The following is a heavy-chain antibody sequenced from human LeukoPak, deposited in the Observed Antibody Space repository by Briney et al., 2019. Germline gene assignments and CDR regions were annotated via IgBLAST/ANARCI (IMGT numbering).Heavy chain of an antibody. V-gene: IGHV4-4*02. D-gene: IGHD4-17*01. CDR2: IHRSGSP. CDR1: LDSTTSNF. Sequence: SETLSLTCTVSLDSTTSNFWSWVRQPPGKGLEWIGEIHRSGSPNYNPSLQSRVTIPIDRSRNQIALELSSVTAADTAVYYCARGGNYGDYDGYFDYWGQGTLVTVSS. J-gene: IGHJ4*02. CDR3: ARGGNYGDYDGYFDY.